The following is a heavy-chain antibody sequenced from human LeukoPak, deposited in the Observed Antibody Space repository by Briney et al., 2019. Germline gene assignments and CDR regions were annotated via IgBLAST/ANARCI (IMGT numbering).Heavy chain of an antibody. CDR1: GFTFNYAW. J-gene: IGHJ6*02. D-gene: IGHD1-7*01. CDR3: TTDEDWNYARKDV. V-gene: IGHV3-15*04. CDR2: TVSEIDGGTT. Sequence: GGSLRLSCASSGFTFNYAWMSWVRQVPGKGLEWVGQTVSEIDGGTTDYATPVKGRFTISRDDSKSTLYLQMNSLKIEDTAVYYCTTDEDWNYARKDVWGQGATVIVSS.